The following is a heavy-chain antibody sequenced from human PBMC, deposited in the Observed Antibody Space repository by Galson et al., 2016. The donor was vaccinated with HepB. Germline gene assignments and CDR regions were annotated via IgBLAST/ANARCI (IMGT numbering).Heavy chain of an antibody. CDR3: AKDVHYDFWSALHNYFEY. CDR1: GFTFSSYA. J-gene: IGHJ4*02. CDR2: ISGSGGST. V-gene: IGHV3-23*01. D-gene: IGHD3-3*01. Sequence: SLRLSCAASGFTFSSYAMSWVRQAPGKGLEWVSIISGSGGSTYYADSVKGRFTISRDNSKNTLYLQINSLRAEDTAVFYCAKDVHYDFWSALHNYFEYWGQGTLVTVSS.